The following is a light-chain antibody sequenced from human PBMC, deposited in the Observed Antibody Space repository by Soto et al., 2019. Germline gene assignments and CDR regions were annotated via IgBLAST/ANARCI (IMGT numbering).Light chain of an antibody. CDR3: SSYTTSSTRV. CDR2: EVT. Sequence: QSVLTQPASVSGSAGQSIAISCTGSSSDVGIYNYVSWYQQHPGKVPKLIIYEVTRRPSGVSIRFSGSKSGNTASLTISGLQPEDEADYYCSSYTTSSTRVFGTGTKVTVL. CDR1: SSDVGIYNY. V-gene: IGLV2-14*01. J-gene: IGLJ1*01.